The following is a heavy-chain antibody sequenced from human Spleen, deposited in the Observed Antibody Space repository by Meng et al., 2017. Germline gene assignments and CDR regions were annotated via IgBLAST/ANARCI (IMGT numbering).Heavy chain of an antibody. J-gene: IGHJ4*02. CDR2: IYPSCTT. D-gene: IGHD4-17*01. Sequence: QGQLQGSGPGLVKPSGTLAHTCAVSGDCIGNTNWWPGVRRPPAQELDWIGEIYPSCTTDFNPSLKSRVTISVHRANNQFSLKLSSVTAADTAVYYCAGGSLTVTTETINYWGQGTLVTVSS. V-gene: IGHV4-4*02. CDR3: AGGSLTVTTETINY. CDR1: GDCIGNTNW.